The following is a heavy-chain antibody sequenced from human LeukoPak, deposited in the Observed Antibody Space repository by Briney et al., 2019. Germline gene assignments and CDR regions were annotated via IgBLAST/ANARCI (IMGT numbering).Heavy chain of an antibody. D-gene: IGHD3-10*01. CDR3: AKASYGSGIGDY. CDR1: GFTVSSNY. V-gene: IGHV3-30*18. CDR2: ISYDGSNK. J-gene: IGHJ4*02. Sequence: GGSLRLSCAASGFTVSSNYMSWVRQAPGKGLEWVAVISYDGSNKYYADSVKGRFTISRDNSKNTLYLQMNSLRAEDTAVYYCAKASYGSGIGDYWGQGTLVTVSS.